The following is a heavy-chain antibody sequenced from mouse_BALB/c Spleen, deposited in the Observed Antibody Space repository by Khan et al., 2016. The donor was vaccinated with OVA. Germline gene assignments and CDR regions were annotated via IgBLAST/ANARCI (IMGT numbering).Heavy chain of an antibody. CDR3: AREADRYEEYYFDY. CDR1: GFTFSSYV. J-gene: IGHJ2*01. CDR2: ISSGGTT. Sequence: EVELVESGGDLVKPGGSLKLSCAVSGFTFSSYVMSWVRQTPEKRLEWVASISSGGTTAYPDNVKGRFTISRDNARNIMYLQMSSLRSEDTAMYYCAREADRYEEYYFDYWGQGTTLTVSS. D-gene: IGHD2-14*01. V-gene: IGHV5-6-5*01.